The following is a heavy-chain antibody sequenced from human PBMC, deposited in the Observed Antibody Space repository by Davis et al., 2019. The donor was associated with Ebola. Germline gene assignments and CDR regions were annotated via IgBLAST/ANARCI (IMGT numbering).Heavy chain of an antibody. Sequence: ASVKVSCKASGYTFTSYGISWVRQAPGQGLEWMGWISAYNGNTNYAQKLQGRVTMTTDTSTSTAYMELRSLRSDDTAVSYCASPQLGLNYGMDVWGQGTTVTVSS. V-gene: IGHV1-18*01. CDR1: GYTFTSYG. CDR2: ISAYNGNT. J-gene: IGHJ6*02. CDR3: ASPQLGLNYGMDV. D-gene: IGHD6-6*01.